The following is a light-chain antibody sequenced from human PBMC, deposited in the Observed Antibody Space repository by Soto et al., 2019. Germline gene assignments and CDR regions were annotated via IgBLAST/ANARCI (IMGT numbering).Light chain of an antibody. J-gene: IGKJ5*01. Sequence: EIVLTQSPGTLPLSPGERATLSCRASQSVASGHLAWYQQTPGQAPRLLVSDASSRATGIPDRFSGSASGTDFTLTISRLEPEDSAMYYCQQYGTAPITFGQGARLEIK. CDR3: QQYGTAPIT. CDR2: DAS. V-gene: IGKV3-20*01. CDR1: QSVASGH.